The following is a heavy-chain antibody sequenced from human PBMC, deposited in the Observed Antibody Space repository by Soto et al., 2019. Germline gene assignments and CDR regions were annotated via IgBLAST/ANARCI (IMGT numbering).Heavy chain of an antibody. V-gene: IGHV1-3*01. J-gene: IGHJ3*02. Sequence: GASVKVSCKASGYTFTSYAMHWVRQAPGQRLEWMGWINAGNGNTKYSQKFQGRVTITRDTSASTAYMELSSLRSEDTAVYYCARGFARYDYIWGSYRYTAFDIWGQGTMVTVSS. CDR3: ARGFARYDYIWGSYRYTAFDI. CDR1: GYTFTSYA. CDR2: INAGNGNT. D-gene: IGHD3-16*02.